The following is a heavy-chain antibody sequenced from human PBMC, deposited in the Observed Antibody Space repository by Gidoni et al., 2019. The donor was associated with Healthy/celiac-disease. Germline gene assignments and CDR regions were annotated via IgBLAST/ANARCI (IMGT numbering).Heavy chain of an antibody. J-gene: IGHJ4*02. D-gene: IGHD3-10*01. Sequence: EVQLLESGGGLVQPGGSLRLSCAASGFTFSRYAMSWVRQAPGKGLEWVSAIRGSGGSTYYADSVKGRFTISRDNSKNTLYLQMNSLRAEDTAVYYCAKAARFGELFCYFDYWGQGTLVTVSS. CDR2: IRGSGGST. CDR3: AKAARFGELFCYFDY. CDR1: GFTFSRYA. V-gene: IGHV3-23*01.